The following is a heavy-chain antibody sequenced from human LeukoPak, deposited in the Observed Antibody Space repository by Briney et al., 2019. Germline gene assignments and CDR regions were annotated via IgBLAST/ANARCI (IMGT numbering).Heavy chain of an antibody. CDR1: GGSISSSSYY. D-gene: IGHD2-2*01. CDR2: IYYSGST. Sequence: SETLSLTCTVSGGSISSSSYYWGWIRQPPGKGLEWIGSIYYSGSTYYNPSLKSRVTISVDTSKNQFSLKLSSVTAADTAVYYCARHPRYCSSTSCYVVHWFDPWGQGTLATVSS. V-gene: IGHV4-39*01. CDR3: ARHPRYCSSTSCYVVHWFDP. J-gene: IGHJ5*02.